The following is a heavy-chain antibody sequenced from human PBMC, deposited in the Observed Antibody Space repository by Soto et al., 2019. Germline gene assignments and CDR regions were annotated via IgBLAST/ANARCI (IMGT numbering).Heavy chain of an antibody. Sequence: SETLSLTCAVSGASVRSYHWSWIRQAAGKGLGWIGRVQMSGTTNYNPSLKTRVTMSLDTSKNEVPLRMTSVTAADTAVYFCAKDRSTMRWFDPWGQGILVTVSS. CDR3: AKDRSTMRWFDP. V-gene: IGHV4-4*07. CDR2: VQMSGTT. J-gene: IGHJ5*02. CDR1: GASVRSYH. D-gene: IGHD1-1*01.